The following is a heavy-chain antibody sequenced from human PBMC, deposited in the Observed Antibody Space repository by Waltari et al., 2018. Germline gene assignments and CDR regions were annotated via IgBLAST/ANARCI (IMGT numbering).Heavy chain of an antibody. CDR2: IYHSGST. Sequence: QLQLQESGSGLVKPSQTLSLTCPASGVSISLGCYSWSWIRQRPGKGLEWIGYIYHSGSTYYNPSLKSRVTISVDRSKNQFSLKLSSVTAADTAVYYCARAGYCSSTSCYTFDYWGQGTLVTVSS. D-gene: IGHD2-2*02. CDR1: GVSISLGCYS. J-gene: IGHJ4*02. V-gene: IGHV4-30-2*01. CDR3: ARAGYCSSTSCYTFDY.